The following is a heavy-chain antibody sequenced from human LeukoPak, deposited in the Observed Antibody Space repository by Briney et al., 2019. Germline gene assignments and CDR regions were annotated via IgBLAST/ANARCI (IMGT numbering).Heavy chain of an antibody. D-gene: IGHD2-2*01. CDR3: AKGHCSSSTCFPNYYYYMDV. CDR2: ISWNSCSI. Sequence: QSGGSLRLSCAGSGFTLDEYAMHWVRQAPGKGLEWVSGISWNSCSIVYADSVKCRFTISRDNAKNALFLQMSSLRAADTAFYYCAKGHCSSSTCFPNYYYYMDVWGKGTTVTVSS. CDR1: GFTLDEYA. V-gene: IGHV3-9*01. J-gene: IGHJ6*03.